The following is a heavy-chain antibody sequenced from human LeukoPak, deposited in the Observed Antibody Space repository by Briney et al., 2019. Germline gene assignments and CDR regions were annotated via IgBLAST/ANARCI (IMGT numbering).Heavy chain of an antibody. V-gene: IGHV4-59*08. Sequence: SETLSLTCTVSDDSISIYYWSWIRQPPGKGPEWIAYIYSSGATSYNPSLRSRVSISLDTSKSQFSLKLISVTVADTAVYYCARLKVGAYFDLWGRGTLVTVSS. D-gene: IGHD3-16*01. CDR1: DDSISIYY. J-gene: IGHJ2*01. CDR2: IYSSGAT. CDR3: ARLKVGAYFDL.